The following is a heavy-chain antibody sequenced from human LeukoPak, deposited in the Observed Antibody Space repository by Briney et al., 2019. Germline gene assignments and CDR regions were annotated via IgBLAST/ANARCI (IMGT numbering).Heavy chain of an antibody. CDR3: ARDRLSYDSSGYYYYFDY. J-gene: IGHJ4*02. D-gene: IGHD3-22*01. CDR1: GGSISSYY. V-gene: IGHV4-4*07. CDR2: IYTSGST. Sequence: SETLSPTCTVSGGSISSYYWSWIRQPAGKGLEWIGRIYTSGSTNYNPSLKSRVTMSVDTSMNQFSLKLSSVTAADTAVYYCARDRLSYDSSGYYYYFDYWGQGTLVTVSS.